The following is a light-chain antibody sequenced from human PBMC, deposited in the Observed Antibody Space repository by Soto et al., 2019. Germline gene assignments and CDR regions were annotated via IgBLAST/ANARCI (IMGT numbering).Light chain of an antibody. V-gene: IGKV1D-12*01. CDR2: GAS. J-gene: IGKJ2*01. CDR3: QKANSFPFI. CDR1: RDISTW. Sequence: DIRITQSPSSLSASVGDRVTITCRASRDISTWLAWYQQKPGKAPKLLIYGASNLQSGVPSRFSGRGSGTDFTLTISSLQPEDFGTYYCQKANSFPFIFAQGTKVDIK.